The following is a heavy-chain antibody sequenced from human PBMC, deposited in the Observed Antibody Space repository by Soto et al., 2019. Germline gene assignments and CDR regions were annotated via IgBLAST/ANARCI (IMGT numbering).Heavy chain of an antibody. Sequence: SETLSLTCAVYGGSFSGYYWSWIRQPPGKGLEWIGEINHSGSTNYNPSLKSRVTKSVDTSKNQFSLKLSSVTAADTAVYYCARGGIAVAAVPYYYYGMDVWGQGTTVTVSS. J-gene: IGHJ6*02. D-gene: IGHD6-19*01. V-gene: IGHV4-34*01. CDR1: GGSFSGYY. CDR2: INHSGST. CDR3: ARGGIAVAAVPYYYYGMDV.